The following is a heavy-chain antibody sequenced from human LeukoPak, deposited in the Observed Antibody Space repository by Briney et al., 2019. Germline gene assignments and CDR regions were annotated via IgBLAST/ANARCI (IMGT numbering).Heavy chain of an antibody. V-gene: IGHV4-34*01. D-gene: IGHD1-26*01. CDR3: ARGRGGVPNYYYYGMDV. CDR2: INHSGST. J-gene: IGHJ6*02. CDR1: GGSFSGYY. Sequence: SETLSLTCAVYGGSFSGYYWSWIRQPPGKGLEWIGEINHSGSTNYNPSLKSRVTISVDTSKNQFSLKLSSVTAADTAVYYCARGRGGVPNYYYYGMDVWGQGTTVTVS.